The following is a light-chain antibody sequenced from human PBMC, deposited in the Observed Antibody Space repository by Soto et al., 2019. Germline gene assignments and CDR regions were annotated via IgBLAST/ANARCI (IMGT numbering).Light chain of an antibody. CDR1: SSNIGAGYD. J-gene: IGLJ1*01. CDR3: QTYDSSLSGIFV. Sequence: QSVLTQPPSGSGAPGQRVTISCTGSSSNIGAGYDVHWYQQLPGTAPKLLIFGNGNRPSGVPDRFSGSKSDTSASLAITGLQAEDEADYYCQTYDSSLSGIFVFATGTKVIVL. CDR2: GNG. V-gene: IGLV1-40*01.